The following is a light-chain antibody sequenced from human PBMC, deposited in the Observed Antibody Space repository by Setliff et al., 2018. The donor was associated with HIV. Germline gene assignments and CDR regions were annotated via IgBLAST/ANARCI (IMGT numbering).Light chain of an antibody. CDR3: ASYANSDVFI. J-gene: IGLJ1*01. Sequence: QSALTQPASVSGSPGQSITVSCTGTSSDVGAFDFVSWYRQHPGKAPKLMIYDVNNRPSGLSNRFSGSKSGNTASLTISGLQSEDEADYYGASYANSDVFIFGTGTKVTVL. CDR1: SSDVGAFDF. V-gene: IGLV2-14*03. CDR2: DVN.